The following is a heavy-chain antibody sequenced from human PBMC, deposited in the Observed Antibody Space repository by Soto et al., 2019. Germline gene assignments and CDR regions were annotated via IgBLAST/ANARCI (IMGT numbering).Heavy chain of an antibody. CDR1: AFTFSRFA. J-gene: IGHJ5*02. V-gene: IGHV3-23*01. CDR3: ARGLSGSGAYKWFDP. D-gene: IGHD3-10*01. Sequence: EVQLLESGGGLVQPGGSLRLSCVASAFTFSRFAMSWVRQTPGKGLEWVSAISGSGDKTFYADSVKGRFTISRDNSKNTLYLQMNSLRVEDTAVYYCARGLSGSGAYKWFDPWGQGTLVTVSS. CDR2: ISGSGDKT.